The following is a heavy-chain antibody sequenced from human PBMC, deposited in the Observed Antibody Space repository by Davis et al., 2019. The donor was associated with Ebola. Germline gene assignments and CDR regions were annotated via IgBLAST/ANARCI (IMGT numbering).Heavy chain of an antibody. V-gene: IGHV3-21*01. CDR2: ISSSSNYL. D-gene: IGHD2-15*01. Sequence: GESLKISCAASGFTFSSNSMNWVRQAPGKGLEWVSFISSSSNYLYYADSVKGRFTVSRDNAKNSLYLQMNSLRAEDTAVYYCVKDRFTVVVVHGGFDYWGQGTLVTVSS. CDR3: VKDRFTVVVVHGGFDY. J-gene: IGHJ4*02. CDR1: GFTFSSNS.